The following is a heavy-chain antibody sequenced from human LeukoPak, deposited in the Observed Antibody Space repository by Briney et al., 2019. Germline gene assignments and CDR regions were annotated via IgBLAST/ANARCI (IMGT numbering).Heavy chain of an antibody. CDR1: GFTFSSYW. Sequence: RRSLRLSCAASGFTFSSYWMHWLRQEPRKGLVWVSRSSTDGSSRSYADSVKGRFTISRDNGKNTLYLQMNSLRAEDTAVYYCASYLTSIPSGMDVWGQGATVTVSS. CDR2: SSTDGSSR. CDR3: ASYLTSIPSGMDV. V-gene: IGHV3-74*01. J-gene: IGHJ6*02. D-gene: IGHD2/OR15-2a*01.